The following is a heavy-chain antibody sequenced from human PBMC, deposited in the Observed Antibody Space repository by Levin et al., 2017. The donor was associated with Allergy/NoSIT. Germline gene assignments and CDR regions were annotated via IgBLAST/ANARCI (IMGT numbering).Heavy chain of an antibody. CDR2: ISAYNGNT. V-gene: IGHV1-18*01. CDR3: ARDVRKIQLWLLVDAFDI. Sequence: GASVKVSCKASGYTFTSYGISWVRQAPGQGLEWMGWISAYNGNTNYAQKLQGRVTMTTDTSTSTAYMELRSLRSDDTAVYYCARDVRKIQLWLLVDAFDIWGQGTMVTVSS. J-gene: IGHJ3*02. CDR1: GYTFTSYG. D-gene: IGHD5-18*01.